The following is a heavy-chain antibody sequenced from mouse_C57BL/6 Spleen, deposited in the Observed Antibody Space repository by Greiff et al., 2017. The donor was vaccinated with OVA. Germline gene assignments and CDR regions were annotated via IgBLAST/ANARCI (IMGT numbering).Heavy chain of an antibody. CDR2: INPNNGGT. Sequence: EVQRVESGPELVKPGASVKMSCKASGYTFTDYNMHWVKQSHGKSLEWIGYINPNNGGTSYNQKFKGKATLTVNKSSSTAYMELRSLTSEDSAVYYCAVTTVGYAMDYWGQGTSVTVSS. V-gene: IGHV1-22*01. J-gene: IGHJ4*01. D-gene: IGHD1-1*01. CDR1: GYTFTDYN. CDR3: AVTTVGYAMDY.